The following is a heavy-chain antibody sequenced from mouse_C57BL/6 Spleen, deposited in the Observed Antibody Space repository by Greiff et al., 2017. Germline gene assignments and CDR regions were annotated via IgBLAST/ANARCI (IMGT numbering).Heavy chain of an antibody. D-gene: IGHD2-5*01. CDR1: GFSLTSYG. CDR2: IWSGGST. J-gene: IGHJ3*01. Sequence: QVQLKESGPGLVQPSQSLSITCTVSGFSLTSYGVHWVRQSPGKGLEWLGVIWSGGSTDYNAAFISRLSISKDNSKSQVFFKMNSLQADDTAIYYCARNGDSNYVLFAYWGQGTLVTVSA. V-gene: IGHV2-2*01. CDR3: ARNGDSNYVLFAY.